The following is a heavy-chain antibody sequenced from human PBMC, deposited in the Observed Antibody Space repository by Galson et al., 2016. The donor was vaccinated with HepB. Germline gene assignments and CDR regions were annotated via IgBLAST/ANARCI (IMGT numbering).Heavy chain of an antibody. CDR2: IYYSGST. CDR3: ARYSPVIVGVHRYFDF. V-gene: IGHV4-59*01. D-gene: IGHD2/OR15-2a*01. CDR1: GGGSFSSYY. Sequence: SETLSLTCAVSGGGSFSSYYWSWIRQPPGKGLEWIGYIYYSGSTNYNPSLKSRATISIDTSKKEFSLKLSSVAAADTAVYFCARYSPVIVGVHRYFDFWGQGKMVSVPT. J-gene: IGHJ3*01.